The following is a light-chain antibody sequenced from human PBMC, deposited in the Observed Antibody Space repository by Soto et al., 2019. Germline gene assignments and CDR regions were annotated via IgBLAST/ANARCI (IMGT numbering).Light chain of an antibody. CDR3: CSYAGNYFVV. CDR2: DVT. CDR1: SSDVGAYNY. V-gene: IGLV2-11*01. J-gene: IGLJ2*01. Sequence: QSALTQPRSVSGSPGQSVTISCTGTSSDVGAYNYVSWYQQHPGKAPKLIVYDVTKRPSGVPDRFSGSKSGNTASLTISGLQAEDEAHYYCCSYAGNYFVVFGGGTKLTVL.